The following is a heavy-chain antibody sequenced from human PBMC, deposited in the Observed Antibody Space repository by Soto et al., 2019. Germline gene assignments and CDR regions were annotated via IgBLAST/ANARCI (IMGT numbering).Heavy chain of an antibody. CDR1: GFAFSNYG. J-gene: IGHJ4*02. D-gene: IGHD6-13*01. Sequence: AGSLRLSCTASGFAFSNYGIHWVRQAPGRGPEWVAVIWSDGTQKFYAGSVRGRFTIARDKSKNTIYLQMNSLRAEDTAVYYCARDWWEQPAGKEPVSQFDHWGQGTLVTVSS. V-gene: IGHV3-33*01. CDR3: ARDWWEQPAGKEPVSQFDH. CDR2: IWSDGTQK.